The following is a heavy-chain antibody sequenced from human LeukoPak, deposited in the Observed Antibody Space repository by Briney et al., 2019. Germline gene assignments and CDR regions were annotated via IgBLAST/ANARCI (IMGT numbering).Heavy chain of an antibody. D-gene: IGHD3-22*01. V-gene: IGHV3-23*01. J-gene: IGHJ4*02. Sequence: GGSLRLSCAASGFTFVNYAMTWVRQAPGKGLEWVSCLSSSDGTTYYADSVKGRFTISRDNSKNTLYLQMNSLRAEDTAVYYCAKGKGDYYDSSGSFDYWGQGTLVTVSS. CDR3: AKGKGDYYDSSGSFDY. CDR2: LSSSDGTT. CDR1: GFTFVNYA.